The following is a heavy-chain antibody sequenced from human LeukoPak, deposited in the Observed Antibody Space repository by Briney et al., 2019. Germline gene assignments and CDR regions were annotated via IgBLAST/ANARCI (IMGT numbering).Heavy chain of an antibody. CDR2: IYTSGST. D-gene: IGHD3-3*01. CDR1: GGSISSYY. Sequence: SETLSLTCTVSGGSISSYYWSWIRQPAGKGLEWIGRIYTSGSTNYNPSLKSRVTMSVDTSKNQFSLKLSSVTAADTAVYYCARVPYDFWSGYYVAFDYWGQGTLVTVPS. J-gene: IGHJ4*02. V-gene: IGHV4-4*07. CDR3: ARVPYDFWSGYYVAFDY.